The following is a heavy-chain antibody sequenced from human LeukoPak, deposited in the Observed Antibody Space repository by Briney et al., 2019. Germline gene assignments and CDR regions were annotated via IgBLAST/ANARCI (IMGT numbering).Heavy chain of an antibody. Sequence: GGSLRLSCAASGFTFSDYYMSWIRQAPGKGLEWVSYISSSGSTIYYAGSVKGRFTISRDNSKNTLHLQMNSLRAEDTAVYYCARDPITGTLGGYFDYWGQGTLVTVSS. J-gene: IGHJ4*02. CDR2: ISSSGSTI. V-gene: IGHV3-11*04. CDR1: GFTFSDYY. D-gene: IGHD1/OR15-1a*01. CDR3: ARDPITGTLGGYFDY.